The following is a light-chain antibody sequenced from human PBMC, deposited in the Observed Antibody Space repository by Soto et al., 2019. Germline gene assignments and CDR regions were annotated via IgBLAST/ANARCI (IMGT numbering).Light chain of an antibody. V-gene: IGLV2-14*01. J-gene: IGLJ1*01. Sequence: QSIMTQPASLSDYPGQSITISCTGKSRVVGAYIYVSWYQQHPGKAPKLMIYDVSNRPSGVSNRFSGSKSGNTASLSISGFQAEDEANYYCSSYTSSSTHVFGTGTKVTVL. CDR2: DVS. CDR1: SRVVGAYIY. CDR3: SSYTSSSTHV.